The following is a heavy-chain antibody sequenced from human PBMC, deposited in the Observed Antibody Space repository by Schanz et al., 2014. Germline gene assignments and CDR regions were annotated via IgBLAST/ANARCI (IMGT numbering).Heavy chain of an antibody. D-gene: IGHD6-19*01. CDR2: IIPILDKT. Sequence: QVQLVQSGAEVKKPGASVKVSCKASGYTFTSYYMHWVRQAPGQGLEWMGRIIPILDKTNYAQKCQGRVTMTADKSTSTVYMEVSGLRSEDTAVYYCARGLGDERWLDLNEAFDIWGQGTIVTVSS. V-gene: IGHV1-46*01. CDR1: GYTFTSYY. J-gene: IGHJ3*02. CDR3: ARGLGDERWLDLNEAFDI.